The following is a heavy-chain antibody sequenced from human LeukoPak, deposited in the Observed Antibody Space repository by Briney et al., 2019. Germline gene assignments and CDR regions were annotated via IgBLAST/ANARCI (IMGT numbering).Heavy chain of an antibody. CDR1: GFSLSSYA. CDR3: AREAVESDAFDI. CDR2: LGSDGSSK. Sequence: PGGSLGLSCAASGFSLSSYAMAWVRQAPGEGLEWVSILGSDGSSKDYADSVRGRFAISRDNAKNTLSLQMNSLRADDTAIYYCAREAVESDAFDIWGRGTMVTVSS. J-gene: IGHJ3*02. D-gene: IGHD4-23*01. V-gene: IGHV3-74*01.